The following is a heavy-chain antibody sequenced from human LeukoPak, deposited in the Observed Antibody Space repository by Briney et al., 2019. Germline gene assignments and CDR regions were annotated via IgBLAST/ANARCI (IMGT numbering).Heavy chain of an antibody. CDR2: IYYSGST. V-gene: IGHV4-61*01. J-gene: IGHJ4*02. CDR3: ARSIRWELPLGY. D-gene: IGHD1-26*01. Sequence: TSETLSLTCTVSGGSVSSGSYYWCWIRQPPGKGLEWIGYIYYSGSTNYNPSLKSRVTISVDTSKNQFSLKLSSVTAADTAVYYCARSIRWELPLGYWGQGTLVTVSS. CDR1: GGSVSSGSYY.